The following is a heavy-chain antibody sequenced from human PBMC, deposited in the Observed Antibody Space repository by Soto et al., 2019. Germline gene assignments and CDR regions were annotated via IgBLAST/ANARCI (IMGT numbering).Heavy chain of an antibody. J-gene: IGHJ5*01. V-gene: IGHV3-23*01. CDR3: AKAGVGCFRGWDTFNWFDS. CDR2: ISGSGDST. Sequence: EVQLLESGGGLVQPGGSLRLSCAASGFIFRSYAMNWVRQAPGKGLERVSGISGSGDSTYYADAVKGQFTISRDNSKNTLFLQMNSLRDDDGAVYYCAKAGVGCFRGWDTFNWFDSWGQGILVTVSS. D-gene: IGHD5-18*01. CDR1: GFIFRSYA.